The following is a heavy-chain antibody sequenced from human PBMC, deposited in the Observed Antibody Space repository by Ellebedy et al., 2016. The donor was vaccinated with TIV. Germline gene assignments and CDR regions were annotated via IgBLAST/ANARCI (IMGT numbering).Heavy chain of an antibody. Sequence: GESLKISCAASGFTFSSYAMHWVRQAPGKGLEWVAVISYDGSNKYYADSVKGRFTISRDNSKNTLYLQMNSLRAEDTAVYYCAREDVVVVAATYYYGMDVWGQGTTVTVSS. CDR2: ISYDGSNK. D-gene: IGHD2-15*01. V-gene: IGHV3-30-3*01. CDR1: GFTFSSYA. J-gene: IGHJ6*02. CDR3: AREDVVVVAATYYYGMDV.